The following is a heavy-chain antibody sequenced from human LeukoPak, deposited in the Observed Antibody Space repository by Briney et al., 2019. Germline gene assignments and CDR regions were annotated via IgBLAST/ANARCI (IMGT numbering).Heavy chain of an antibody. D-gene: IGHD3-22*01. CDR2: IYYSGST. V-gene: IGHV4-59*01. Sequence: SETLSLTCTVSGGSISSYYWSWIRQPPGKGLEWIGYIYYSGSTNYNPSLKSRVTISVDTSKNQFSLKLSSVTAADTAVYYCAREGDTYYYDSSGYSVGHWFDPWGQGTLVTVSS. CDR3: AREGDTYYYDSSGYSVGHWFDP. J-gene: IGHJ5*02. CDR1: GGSISSYY.